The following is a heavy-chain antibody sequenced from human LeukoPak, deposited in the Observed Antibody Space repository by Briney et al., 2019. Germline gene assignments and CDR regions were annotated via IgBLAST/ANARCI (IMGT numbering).Heavy chain of an antibody. CDR3: ARSSRSWSTFDN. Sequence: SETLSLTCTVSGGSISSSSYYWGWIRQPPGKGLECIGTIYHSGSTYYNPSLKSRVTISVDTSKNQFSLRLSSVTAADTAVYYCARSSRSWSTFDNWGQGTLVTVSS. CDR2: IYHSGST. CDR1: GGSISSSSYY. D-gene: IGHD2-2*01. V-gene: IGHV4-39*07. J-gene: IGHJ4*02.